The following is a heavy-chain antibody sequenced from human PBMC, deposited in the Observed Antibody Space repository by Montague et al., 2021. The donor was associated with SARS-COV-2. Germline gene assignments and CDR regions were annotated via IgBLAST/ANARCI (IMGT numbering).Heavy chain of an antibody. CDR1: GGSFSGYY. CDR3: AGSDATPWFDP. J-gene: IGHJ5*02. CDR2: INHRGST. Sequence: SETLSLTCAVYGGSFSGYYWNWIRQPPGKGLQWIGDINHRGSTNYHPSLKSRVTISVDTSKNQFSLKPRSATAADTAVYYCAGSDATPWFDPWGQGTLVTVSS. D-gene: IGHD2-21*02. V-gene: IGHV4-34*01.